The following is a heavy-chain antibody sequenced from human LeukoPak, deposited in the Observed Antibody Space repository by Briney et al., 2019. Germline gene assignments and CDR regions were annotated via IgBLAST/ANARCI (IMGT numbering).Heavy chain of an antibody. CDR3: AREGDGDPRFFDY. CDR2: INISGNT. V-gene: IGHV4-61*02. J-gene: IGHJ4*02. D-gene: IGHD5-24*01. CDR1: GGSITSGNYY. Sequence: SETLSLTCTVSGGSITSGNYYWSWIRQSAGKGLEWIGRINISGNTKYNPSLKSRVTISVDTSKNQFSLKLTSVTAADTALYYCAREGDGDPRFFDYWGQGTLVTVSS.